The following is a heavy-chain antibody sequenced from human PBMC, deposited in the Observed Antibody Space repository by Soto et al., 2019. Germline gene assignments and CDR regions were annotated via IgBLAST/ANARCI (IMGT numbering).Heavy chain of an antibody. Sequence: QITLKESGPTQVRPTQTLTLTCTFSGFSLTTSGVGVAWIRQPPGKALEFLALIHWDDTEHYRSSLKSRLTIRKSTTRNQVVLTTSNVDPGDTGTDSCAHHRWFGDGAPDVWGQGKLVTVSS. V-gene: IGHV2-5*02. CDR2: IHWDDTE. CDR1: GFSLTTSGVG. CDR3: AHHRWFGDGAPDV. D-gene: IGHD3-3*01. J-gene: IGHJ3*01.